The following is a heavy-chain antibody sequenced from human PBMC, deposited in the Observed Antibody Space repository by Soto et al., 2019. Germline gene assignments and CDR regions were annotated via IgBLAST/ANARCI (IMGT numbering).Heavy chain of an antibody. CDR3: GRPYGYCTNGNCYSAFDY. V-gene: IGHV1-18*01. CDR2: ISGYNGNT. D-gene: IGHD2-8*01. Sequence: ASVKVSCKASGYTFTSYGISWVRQAPGQGLEWMGWISGYNGNTKYAQKFQGRVTMTADISASTAYMELGSLRSDDTAVYYCGRPYGYCTNGNCYSAFDYWGQGTLVTVSS. CDR1: GYTFTSYG. J-gene: IGHJ4*02.